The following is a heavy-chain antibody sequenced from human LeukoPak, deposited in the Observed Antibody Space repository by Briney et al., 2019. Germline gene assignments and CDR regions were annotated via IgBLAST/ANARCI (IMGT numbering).Heavy chain of an antibody. CDR3: ARYQNSSGYWAYYYYGMDV. Sequence: SETLSLTCTVSGGSISSYYWSWIRQPPGKGLEWIGYIYYSGSTNYNPSLKSRVTISVDTSKNQFSLKLSSVTAADTAVYYCARYQNSSGYWAYYYYGMDVWGQGTTVTVSS. D-gene: IGHD3-22*01. CDR2: IYYSGST. J-gene: IGHJ6*02. CDR1: GGSISSYY. V-gene: IGHV4-59*08.